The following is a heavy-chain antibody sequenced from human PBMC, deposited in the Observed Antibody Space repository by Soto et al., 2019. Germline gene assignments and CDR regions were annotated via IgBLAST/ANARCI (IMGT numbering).Heavy chain of an antibody. CDR2: ISYDGSNK. D-gene: IGHD6-19*01. CDR1: GFTFSRYG. J-gene: IGHJ5*02. Sequence: QVQLVESGGGVVQPGRSLRLSCAASGFTFSRYGMHWVRQAPGKGLEWVAVISYDGSNKYYADSVKGRFTISRDNSKNTLYLQMNSLRAEDTAVYYCAKDSSGWYWAWFDPWGQGTLVTVSS. V-gene: IGHV3-30*18. CDR3: AKDSSGWYWAWFDP.